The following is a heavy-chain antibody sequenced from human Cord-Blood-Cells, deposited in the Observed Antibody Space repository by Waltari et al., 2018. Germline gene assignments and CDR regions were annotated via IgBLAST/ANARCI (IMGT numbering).Heavy chain of an antibody. J-gene: IGHJ5*02. Sequence: QLQLQESGPGLVKPSETLSLTCTVSGGSISSSSYYWGWIRQPPGNGLEWIGSIYYSGSTYYNPSLKIRVTISVDTSRNQFSLKLSSVTAADTAVYYCAVTVTNWFDPWGQGTLVTVSS. CDR1: GGSISSSSYY. D-gene: IGHD4-17*01. V-gene: IGHV4-39*01. CDR3: AVTVTNWFDP. CDR2: IYYSGST.